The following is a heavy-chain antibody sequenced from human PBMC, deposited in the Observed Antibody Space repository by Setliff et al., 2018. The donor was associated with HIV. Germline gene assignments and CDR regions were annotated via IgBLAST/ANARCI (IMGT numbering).Heavy chain of an antibody. CDR1: GYTVTSYG. Sequence: ASVKVSCKASGYTVTSYGISWVRQAPGQGLEWMGWISAYNGNTNYAQKLQGRVTMTTDTSTSTAYMELRSLRSDDTAVYYCARVVVRGVTFIAEYFQHWGQGTLVIVS. CDR2: ISAYNGNT. D-gene: IGHD3-10*01. V-gene: IGHV1-18*01. CDR3: ARVVVRGVTFIAEYFQH. J-gene: IGHJ1*01.